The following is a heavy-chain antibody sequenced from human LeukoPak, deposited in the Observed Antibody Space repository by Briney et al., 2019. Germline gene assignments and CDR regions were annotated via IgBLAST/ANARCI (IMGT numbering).Heavy chain of an antibody. J-gene: IGHJ4*02. CDR2: IYYSGST. CDR3: ARVGSSSWEKPPKYYFDY. V-gene: IGHV4-31*03. D-gene: IGHD6-13*01. Sequence: PSETLSLTCTVSGGSISSGGYYWSWIRQHPGKGLEWIGYIYYSGSTYYNPSLNSRVTISVDTSKNQFSLKLSSVTAADTAVYYCARVGSSSWEKPPKYYFDYWSQGTLVTVSS. CDR1: GGSISSGGYY.